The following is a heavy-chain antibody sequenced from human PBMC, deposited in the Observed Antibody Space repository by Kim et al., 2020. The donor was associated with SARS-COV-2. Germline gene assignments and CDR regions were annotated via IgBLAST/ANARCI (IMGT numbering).Heavy chain of an antibody. CDR2: INSDGSST. CDR1: GFTFSSYW. V-gene: IGHV3-74*01. Sequence: GGSLRLSCAASGFTFSSYWMHWVRQAPGKGLVWVSRINSDGSSTSYADSVKGRFTISRDNAKNTLYLQMNSLRAEDTAVYYCAREVEGGYGGYFDLWGRGTLVTVSS. J-gene: IGHJ2*01. D-gene: IGHD3-16*01. CDR3: AREVEGGYGGYFDL.